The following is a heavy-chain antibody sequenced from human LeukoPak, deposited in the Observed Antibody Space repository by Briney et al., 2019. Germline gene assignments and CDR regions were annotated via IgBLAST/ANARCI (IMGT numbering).Heavy chain of an antibody. D-gene: IGHD6-19*01. CDR2: INHSGST. J-gene: IGHJ6*02. Sequence: SETLSLTCAVYGGSFSGYYWSWIRQPPGKGLEWIGEINHSGSTNYNPSLKSRVTISVDTSKNQFSLKLSSVTTADTAVYYCATGRIAVAGGGNYYYYYGMDVWGQGTTVTVSS. V-gene: IGHV4-34*01. CDR1: GGSFSGYY. CDR3: ATGRIAVAGGGNYYYYYGMDV.